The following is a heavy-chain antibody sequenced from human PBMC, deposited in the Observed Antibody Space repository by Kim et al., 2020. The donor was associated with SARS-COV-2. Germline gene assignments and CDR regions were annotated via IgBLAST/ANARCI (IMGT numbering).Heavy chain of an antibody. CDR3: ARRLSYDSSGLSLGY. V-gene: IGHV1-69*02. Sequence: KFQGRVTITADKSTSTAYMELSSLRSEDTAVYYCARRLSYDSSGLSLGYWGQGTLVTVSS. D-gene: IGHD3-22*01. J-gene: IGHJ4*02.